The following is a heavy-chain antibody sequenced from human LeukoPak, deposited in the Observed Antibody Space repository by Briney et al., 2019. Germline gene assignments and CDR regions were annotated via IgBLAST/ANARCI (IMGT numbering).Heavy chain of an antibody. CDR2: ISGSGGST. D-gene: IGHD6-19*01. J-gene: IGHJ4*02. V-gene: IGHV3-23*01. CDR1: GFTVSSYA. CDR3: AKEPSSSSGRPFDY. Sequence: PGGSLRLSCTASGFTVSSYAMSWVRQAPGKGLEWVSAISGSGGSTYYADSVKGRFTISRDNSKNTLYLQMNSLRAEDTAVYYCAKEPSSSSGRPFDYWGQGTVVTVSS.